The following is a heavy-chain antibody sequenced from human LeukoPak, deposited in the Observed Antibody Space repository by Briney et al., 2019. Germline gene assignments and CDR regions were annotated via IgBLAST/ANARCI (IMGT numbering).Heavy chain of an antibody. Sequence: GGSLRLSCAASGFTFTKYWMTWVRQAPGKGLEWVGNIKQDGSDKNYMDSVKGRFTISRDNTKNSVYLQMSSLRAEDTAVYYCARDRRGSGFPIVWGQGTLVTVSS. CDR2: IKQDGSDK. D-gene: IGHD3-10*01. CDR3: ARDRRGSGFPIV. CDR1: GFTFTKYW. J-gene: IGHJ4*02. V-gene: IGHV3-7*01.